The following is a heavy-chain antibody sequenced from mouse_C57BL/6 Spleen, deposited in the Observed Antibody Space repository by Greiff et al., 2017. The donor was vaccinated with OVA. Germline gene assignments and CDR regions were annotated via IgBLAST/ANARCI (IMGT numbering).Heavy chain of an antibody. CDR2: ISSGGSYT. V-gene: IGHV5-6*01. CDR1: GFTFSSYG. J-gene: IGHJ3*01. CDR3: ATPDSSGHFAY. Sequence: EVKLMESGGDLVKPGGSLKLSCAASGFTFSSYGMSWVRQTPDKRLEWVATISSGGSYTYYPDSVKGRFTISRDNAKNTLYLQMSILNSEDTAMYYCATPDSSGHFAYWGQGTLVTVSA. D-gene: IGHD3-2*02.